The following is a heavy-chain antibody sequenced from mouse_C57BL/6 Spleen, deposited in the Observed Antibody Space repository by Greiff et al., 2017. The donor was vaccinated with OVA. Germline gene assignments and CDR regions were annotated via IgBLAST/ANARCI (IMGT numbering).Heavy chain of an antibody. CDR1: GYTFTSYW. J-gene: IGHJ4*01. Sequence: VKLQESGAELAKPGASVKLSCKASGYTFTSYWMHWVKQRPGQGLEWIGWFYPGSGSIKYNEKFKDKATLTADKSSSTVYMELSRLTSEDSAVYFCARHEGASFYAMDYWGQGTSVTVSS. CDR3: ARHEGASFYAMDY. CDR2: FYPGSGSI. V-gene: IGHV1-62-2*01.